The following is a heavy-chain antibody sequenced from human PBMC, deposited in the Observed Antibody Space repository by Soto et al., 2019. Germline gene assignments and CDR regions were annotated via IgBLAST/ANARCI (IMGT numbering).Heavy chain of an antibody. V-gene: IGHV1-2*02. CDR1: GYTFTGHY. D-gene: IGHD6-13*01. Sequence: QVQLVQSGAEVKKPGASVKVSCKASGYTFTGHYMHWVRQAPGQGLEWMGWINPNSGGTNYAQKFQGRVTMTRDTSISTAYIELSRLRSDDTAVYYCARAGSGSSSWDDGIWFDPWGQGTLVTVSS. CDR2: INPNSGGT. J-gene: IGHJ5*02. CDR3: ARAGSGSSSWDDGIWFDP.